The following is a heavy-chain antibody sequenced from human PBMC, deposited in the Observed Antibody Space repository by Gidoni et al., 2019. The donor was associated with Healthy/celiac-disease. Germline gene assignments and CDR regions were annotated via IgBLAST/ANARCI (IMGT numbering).Heavy chain of an antibody. CDR3: AREAPTYYYDSSGYSEIDY. Sequence: EVQLVESGGGLVQPGGSLRLSCAASGFTFSSYSMIWVRQAPGKGLEWVSYISSSSSTIYYADSVKGRFTISRDNAKNSLYLQMNSLRDEDTAVYYCAREAPTYYYDSSGYSEIDYWGQGTLVTVSS. CDR1: GFTFSSYS. CDR2: ISSSSSTI. J-gene: IGHJ4*02. D-gene: IGHD3-22*01. V-gene: IGHV3-48*02.